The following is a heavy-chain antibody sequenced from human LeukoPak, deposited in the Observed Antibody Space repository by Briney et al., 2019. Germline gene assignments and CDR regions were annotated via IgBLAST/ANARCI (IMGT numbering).Heavy chain of an antibody. Sequence: GGSLRLSCAASGFTFNNYWMHWVCQGPGKGLVWVSRIDNGGRDTTYADSVRGRFTISRDNGKNTLYLQMNSLRPEDTAVYYCARDRPHNWFDPWGQGTLVTVSS. CDR3: ARDRPHNWFDP. J-gene: IGHJ5*02. CDR2: IDNGGRDT. V-gene: IGHV3-74*01. CDR1: GFTFNNYW.